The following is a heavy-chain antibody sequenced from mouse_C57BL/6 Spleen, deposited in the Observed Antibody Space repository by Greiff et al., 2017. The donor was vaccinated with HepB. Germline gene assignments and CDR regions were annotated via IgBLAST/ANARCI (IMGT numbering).Heavy chain of an antibody. D-gene: IGHD1-1*01. V-gene: IGHV1-54*01. CDR1: GYAFTNYL. CDR3: ARGMTTVVANWYFDV. CDR2: INPGSGGT. Sequence: VQLQQSGAELVRPGTSVKVSCKASGYAFTNYLIEWVKQRPGQGLEWIGVINPGSGGTNYNEKFKGKATLTADKSSSTAYMQLSSLTSEDSAVYFCARGMTTVVANWYFDVWGTGTTVTVSS. J-gene: IGHJ1*03.